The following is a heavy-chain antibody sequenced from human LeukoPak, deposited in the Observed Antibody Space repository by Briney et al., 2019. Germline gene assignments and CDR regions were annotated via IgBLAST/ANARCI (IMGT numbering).Heavy chain of an antibody. CDR3: ARGVRVLRYFDWSKKRYYFDY. Sequence: PSETLSLTCTVSGGSISSSSYYWGWIRQPPGKGLEWIGSIYYSGSTYYNPSLKSRVTISVDTSKNQFSLKLSSVTAADTAVYYCARGVRVLRYFDWSKKRYYFDYWGQGTLVTVSS. CDR1: GGSISSSSYY. V-gene: IGHV4-39*01. CDR2: IYYSGST. D-gene: IGHD3-9*01. J-gene: IGHJ4*02.